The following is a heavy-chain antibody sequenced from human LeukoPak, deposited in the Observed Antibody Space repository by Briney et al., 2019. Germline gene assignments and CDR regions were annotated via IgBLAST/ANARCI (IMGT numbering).Heavy chain of an antibody. CDR1: GFTFSSYW. Sequence: PGGSLRLSCAAPGFTFSSYWMTWVRQAPGKGLEWVANIKQDGSEKYYVDSVKGRFTISRDNAKNSLFLQMNSLRVEDTAVYYCAGGQGWLLDYWGQGTLVTVSS. V-gene: IGHV3-7*05. CDR2: IKQDGSEK. J-gene: IGHJ4*02. CDR3: AGGQGWLLDY. D-gene: IGHD2-15*01.